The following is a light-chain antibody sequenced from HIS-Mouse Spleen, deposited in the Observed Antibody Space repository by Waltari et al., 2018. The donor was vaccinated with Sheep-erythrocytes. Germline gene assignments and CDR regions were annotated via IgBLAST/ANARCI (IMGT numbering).Light chain of an antibody. CDR3: QSYDSSNWV. CDR2: EDN. J-gene: IGLJ3*02. Sequence: NFMLTQPHSVSESPGKTVTISCTRSSGSIASNYVQWYQQRPGSAPTTVIYEDNQRPSGVPVRFSGSIDSSSNSASLTISGLNTEDEADYYCQSYDSSNWVFGGGTKLTVL. CDR1: SGSIASNY. V-gene: IGLV6-57*04.